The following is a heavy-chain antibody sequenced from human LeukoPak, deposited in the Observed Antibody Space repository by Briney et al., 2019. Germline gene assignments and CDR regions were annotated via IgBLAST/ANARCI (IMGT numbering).Heavy chain of an antibody. CDR2: ISGTTGAT. V-gene: IGHV3-23*01. J-gene: IGHJ4*02. CDR3: ARAKLLRFDY. Sequence: EGSLRLSCAASGFTFSNYATTWVRQAPGKGLEWVAAISGTTGATYYADSVKGRLSISRHNSKNTLYLQMNSLRGEDTAVYYCARAKLLRFDYWGQGILVTVSS. D-gene: IGHD1-26*01. CDR1: GFTFSNYA.